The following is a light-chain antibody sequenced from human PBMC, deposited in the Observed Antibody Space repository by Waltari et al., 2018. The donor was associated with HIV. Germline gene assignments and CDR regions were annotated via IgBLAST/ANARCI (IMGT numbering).Light chain of an antibody. V-gene: IGLV2-14*01. CDR2: EVN. Sequence: QSALTQPASVSGSPGQSITISCTGTSSDIGYYDSVSWYQQHPGKAPKLMIYEVNNPPSGISNRFSGSKSGNTASLTISGLQAEDEADYYCSSHTTSSTLYVFGTGTKVTVL. CDR1: SSDIGYYDS. J-gene: IGLJ1*01. CDR3: SSHTTSSTLYV.